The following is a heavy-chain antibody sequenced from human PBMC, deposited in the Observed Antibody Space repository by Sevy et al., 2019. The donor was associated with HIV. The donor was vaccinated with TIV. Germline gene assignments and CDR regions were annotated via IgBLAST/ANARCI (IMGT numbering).Heavy chain of an antibody. CDR1: GGTFSSYA. D-gene: IGHD4-17*01. V-gene: IGHV1-69*13. CDR3: ARALGDQTLTTGNWFDP. J-gene: IGHJ5*01. CDR2: IIPIFGSA. Sequence: ASVKVSCKASGGTFSSYAITWMRQAPGQGLEWMGVIIPIFGSANYAQKFQGRVTITADESTSTAYMDLSSLRSEDTAVYYCARALGDQTLTTGNWFDPWGQGSLVTVSS.